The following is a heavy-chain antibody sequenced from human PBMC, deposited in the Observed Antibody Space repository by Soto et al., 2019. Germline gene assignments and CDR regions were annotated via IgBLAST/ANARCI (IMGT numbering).Heavy chain of an antibody. CDR3: ARESVHGSSGYPVDY. Sequence: QVQLVESGGGVVQPGRSLRLSCAASGFTFSSYGMHWVRQAPGKGLEWVAVIWYDGSNKYYADSVKGRFTISRDNSKNTLYLQMNSLRAEDTAVYYCARESVHGSSGYPVDYWGQGTLVTVSS. CDR2: IWYDGSNK. V-gene: IGHV3-33*01. J-gene: IGHJ4*02. CDR1: GFTFSSYG. D-gene: IGHD6-19*01.